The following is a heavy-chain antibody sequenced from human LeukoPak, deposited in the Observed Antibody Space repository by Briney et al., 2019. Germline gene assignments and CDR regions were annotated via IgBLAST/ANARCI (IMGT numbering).Heavy chain of an antibody. J-gene: IGHJ3*02. V-gene: IGHV3-23*01. CDR2: LSDSGDDT. CDR1: GFTFSSYR. CDR3: TSFAPYEAFDI. Sequence: GGSLRLSCAASGFTFSSYRLSWVRQAPGKGLEWVSTLSDSGDDTYYADSVKGRFTTSRDNSKNTLYLQMNSLRAEDTAIYYCTSFAPYEAFDIWGQGTMVTVSS.